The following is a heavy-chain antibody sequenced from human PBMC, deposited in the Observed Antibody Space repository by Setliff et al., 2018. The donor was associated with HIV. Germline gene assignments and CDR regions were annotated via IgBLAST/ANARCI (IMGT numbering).Heavy chain of an antibody. CDR3: AKDVSVRGSGFKGASDL. CDR2: FTGGFA. Sequence: QPGGSLRLSCEVSGVTLDTSDIHWVRQAPGMGFEWVPSFTGGFAYYADSVKGRFSISRDNFKNILYLQMNSLRVDDMAMYYCAKDVSVRGSGFKGASDLWGQGTRVTVSS. CDR1: GVTLDTSD. J-gene: IGHJ3*01. D-gene: IGHD6-19*01. V-gene: IGHV3-23*01.